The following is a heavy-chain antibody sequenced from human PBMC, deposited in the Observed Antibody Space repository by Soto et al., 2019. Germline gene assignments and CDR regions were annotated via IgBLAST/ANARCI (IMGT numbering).Heavy chain of an antibody. D-gene: IGHD2-2*02. J-gene: IGHJ4*02. V-gene: IGHV3-53*01. CDR2: IYSGGST. Sequence: PGGSLRLSCAASGFTVSSNNMNWVRQAPGKGLEWVSLIYSGGSTYYANSVKGRFTISRDSSKNTLYLQMNSLGAEDTAVYYCVTEGKPSTSCNTGCSFDYWGQGTLVTVSS. CDR3: VTEGKPSTSCNTGCSFDY. CDR1: GFTVSSNN.